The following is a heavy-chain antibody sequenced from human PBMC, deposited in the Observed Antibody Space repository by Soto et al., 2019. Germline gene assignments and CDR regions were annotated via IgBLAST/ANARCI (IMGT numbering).Heavy chain of an antibody. J-gene: IGHJ4*02. Sequence: QVQLQESGPGLVKPSGTLSLTCAVSGVSISSHDWWTWVRQPPGKALEWIGESHQSGSTNYNSSLERRVTKSLDKSKNQFSLQLSSVTVADTAVYYCATRDTGRVYWGQGTLVTVSA. CDR3: ATRDTGRVY. CDR2: SHQSGST. CDR1: GVSISSHDW. V-gene: IGHV4-4*02. D-gene: IGHD5-18*01.